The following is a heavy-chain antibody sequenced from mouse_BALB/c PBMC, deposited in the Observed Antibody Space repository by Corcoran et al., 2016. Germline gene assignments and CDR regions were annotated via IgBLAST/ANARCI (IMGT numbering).Heavy chain of an antibody. J-gene: IGHJ4*01. CDR3: ARWGNYVVYAMDY. D-gene: IGHD2-1*01. CDR2: IDPANGNT. CDR1: GFIIKDTS. Sequence: EFQLQQSGAELVKPGASVPLSCTASGFIIKDTSMPLVKPRPEQGLEWSGRIDPANGNTKYDPKFQGKATITADTSSNTAYLQLSSLTSEDTAVYYCARWGNYVVYAMDYWGQGTSVTVSS. V-gene: IGHV14-3*02.